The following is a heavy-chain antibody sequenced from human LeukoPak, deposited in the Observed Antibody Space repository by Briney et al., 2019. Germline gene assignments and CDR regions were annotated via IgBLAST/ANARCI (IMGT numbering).Heavy chain of an antibody. D-gene: IGHD6-13*01. Sequence: GGSLRLSCAASGFTFSSYGMHWVRQAPGKGLEWVAVISYDGSNKYYADSVKGRFTISRDNSKNTLYLQMNSLRAEDTAVYYCAKDSGSSWFGGDSMWGQGTLVTVSS. CDR1: GFTFSSYG. J-gene: IGHJ4*02. CDR2: ISYDGSNK. CDR3: AKDSGSSWFGGDSM. V-gene: IGHV3-30*18.